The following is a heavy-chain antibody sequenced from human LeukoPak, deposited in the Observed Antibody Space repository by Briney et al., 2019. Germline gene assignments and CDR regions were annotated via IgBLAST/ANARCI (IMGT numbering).Heavy chain of an antibody. CDR1: GGSISSSNDC. D-gene: IGHD2/OR15-2a*01. CDR2: FYYGGST. V-gene: IGHV4-39*01. J-gene: IGHJ5*02. Sequence: SETLSLTCTVSGGSISSSNDCWDWIRQPPGRGLEWIASFYYGGSTYYNPSLKSRVTISADTSKNQVPLKLRSVTAADTALYYCTRRRAGRLYNWFDPWGQGTLVTVSS. CDR3: TRRRAGRLYNWFDP.